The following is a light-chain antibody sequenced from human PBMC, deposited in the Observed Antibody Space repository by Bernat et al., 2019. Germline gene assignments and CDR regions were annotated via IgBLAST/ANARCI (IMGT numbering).Light chain of an antibody. CDR2: KDS. CDR3: QSADTSGTYRV. J-gene: IGLJ3*02. CDR1: ALPNQY. V-gene: IGLV3-25*03. Sequence: SYELTQPPSVSVSPGQTARITCSGDALPNQYAYWYQQKPGQAPMVVIYKDSERPSGIPARFSGSSSGTTVTLTISGVQTEDEADNYCQSADTSGTYRVFGGGTKLTVL.